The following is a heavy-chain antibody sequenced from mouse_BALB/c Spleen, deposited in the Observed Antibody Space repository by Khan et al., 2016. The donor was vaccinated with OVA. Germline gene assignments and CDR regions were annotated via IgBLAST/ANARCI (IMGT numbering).Heavy chain of an antibody. CDR3: ARHGYDYDGLPFGY. D-gene: IGHD2-4*01. CDR2: FYPGSGSI. Sequence: QVQLKESGAELVKPGSSVKLSCKASGYTFTDYIIHWVKQRSGQGLEWIGWFYPGSGSIKYNEKFKDKATLTAEKSSSTVYMELSRLTSEDSAVYCCARHGYDYDGLPFGYWGQGTTLTVSS. J-gene: IGHJ2*01. V-gene: IGHV1-62-2*01. CDR1: GYTFTDYI.